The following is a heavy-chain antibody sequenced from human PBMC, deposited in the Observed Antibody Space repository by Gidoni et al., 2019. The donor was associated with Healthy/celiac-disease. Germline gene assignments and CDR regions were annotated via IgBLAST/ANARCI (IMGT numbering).Heavy chain of an antibody. CDR2: IYYSGST. J-gene: IGHJ4*02. CDR3: ARRKGIAAAEFDY. Sequence: QVQLQESGPGLVKPSQTLSLTCTVSGGSIRSGGYYWSWIRQHPGKGLEWIGYIYYSGSTYYNPSLKSRVTISVDTSKNQFSLKLSSVTAADTAVYYCARRKGIAAAEFDYWGQGTLVTVSS. D-gene: IGHD6-13*01. CDR1: GGSIRSGGYY. V-gene: IGHV4-31*03.